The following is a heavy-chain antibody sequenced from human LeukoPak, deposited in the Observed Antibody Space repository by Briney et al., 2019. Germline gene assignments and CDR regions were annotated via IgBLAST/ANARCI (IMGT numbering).Heavy chain of an antibody. D-gene: IGHD2-15*01. V-gene: IGHV3-9*01. CDR2: IDWNSGSI. Sequence: GGSLRLSCAASGFTFGDYSMHWVRQPPGKGLEWLSGIDWNSGSIGYADSVKGRFTISRDNAKNSLYLQMNSLRADDTAFYYCAKDFSFAATSYYFDFWGRGTLVTVSS. J-gene: IGHJ4*02. CDR3: AKDFSFAATSYYFDF. CDR1: GFTFGDYS.